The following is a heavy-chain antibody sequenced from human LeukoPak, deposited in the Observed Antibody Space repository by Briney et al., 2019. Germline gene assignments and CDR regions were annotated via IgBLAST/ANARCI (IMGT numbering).Heavy chain of an antibody. V-gene: IGHV3-66*01. J-gene: IGHJ4*02. D-gene: IGHD2-8*02. Sequence: GGSLRLSCAASGFTVSSNYMSWVRQAPGKGLEWVSVIYSGGSTYYADSVKGRFTISRDNSKNTLYLQMNSLRAEDTAVYYCARAGTVFRGFDYWGQGTLVTVPS. CDR1: GFTVSSNY. CDR2: IYSGGST. CDR3: ARAGTVFRGFDY.